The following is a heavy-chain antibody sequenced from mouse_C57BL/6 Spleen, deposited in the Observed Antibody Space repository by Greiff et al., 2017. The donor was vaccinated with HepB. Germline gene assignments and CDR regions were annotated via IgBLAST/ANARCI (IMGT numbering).Heavy chain of an antibody. J-gene: IGHJ2*01. CDR1: GYTFTGYW. CDR2: IHPDSGST. V-gene: IGHV1-64*01. Sequence: VQLQQSGAELVKPGASVKLSCKASGYTFTGYWMHWVKQRPGQGLEWIGMIHPDSGSTNYNEKFKSKATLTVDKSSSTAYMQLSSLTSEDSAVYYCAREGEYYGSSDVGYWGQGTTLTVSS. D-gene: IGHD1-1*01. CDR3: AREGEYYGSSDVGY.